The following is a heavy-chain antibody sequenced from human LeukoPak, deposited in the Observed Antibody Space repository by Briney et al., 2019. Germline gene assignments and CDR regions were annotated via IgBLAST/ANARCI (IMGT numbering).Heavy chain of an antibody. CDR1: GFTFSRYA. CDR2: IRSTGDST. D-gene: IGHD2-15*01. J-gene: IGHJ6*03. CDR3: GRSRRINASLYYYMDV. Sequence: GGSLRLSCAVSGFTFSRYAITWVRQAPGKELDWVASIRSTGDSTFYADSVKGRFTISRDNSKNTVYLLMNSLRTEDTAVYYCGRSRRINASLYYYMDVWGKGTTVTVSS. V-gene: IGHV3-23*01.